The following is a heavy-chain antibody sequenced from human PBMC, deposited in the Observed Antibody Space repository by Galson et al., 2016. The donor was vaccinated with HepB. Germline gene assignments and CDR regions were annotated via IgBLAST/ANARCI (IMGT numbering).Heavy chain of an antibody. CDR3: ARVRSGYSGYANPYYYGMDV. CDR1: GDSVSSNSAT. Sequence: CAISGDSVSSNSATWNWIRQPPSRGLEWLGRTYYRSKWYNDYALSVKSRITINPDTSKNQFSLQLNSVTPKDTAVYYCARVRSGYSGYANPYYYGMDVWGQGTTVTVSS. J-gene: IGHJ6*02. V-gene: IGHV6-1*01. D-gene: IGHD5-12*01. CDR2: TYYRSKWYN.